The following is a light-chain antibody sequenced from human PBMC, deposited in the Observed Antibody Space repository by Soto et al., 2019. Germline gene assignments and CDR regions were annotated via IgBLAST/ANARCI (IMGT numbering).Light chain of an antibody. CDR2: GNS. CDR1: SSNIGAGYD. J-gene: IGLJ2*01. V-gene: IGLV1-40*01. CDR3: QSYDSSLSGRVV. Sequence: QSVLTHPPSVSGAPGQRVTISCTGSSSNIGAGYDVHWYQQLPGTAPKLFIYGNSNRPSGVPDRFSGSKSGTSASLAITGLQAEDAADYYCQSYDSSLSGRVVFGGGTKLTVL.